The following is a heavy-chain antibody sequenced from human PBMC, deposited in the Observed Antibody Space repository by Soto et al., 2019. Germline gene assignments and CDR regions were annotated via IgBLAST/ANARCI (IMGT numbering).Heavy chain of an antibody. CDR2: INPYSGTT. J-gene: IGHJ4*02. CDR1: GYTFTGQY. V-gene: IGHV1-2*02. D-gene: IGHD3-10*01. CDR3: ARGQDMGTYSRVLDY. Sequence: GASVKVSCKTSGYTFTGQYVHWVRLAPGQGLEWMGCINPYSGTTNYGENFEGRVTVTRDTSLSTVYMELDRLRSDEKAVYYCARGQDMGTYSRVLDYSRQGTLLPVP.